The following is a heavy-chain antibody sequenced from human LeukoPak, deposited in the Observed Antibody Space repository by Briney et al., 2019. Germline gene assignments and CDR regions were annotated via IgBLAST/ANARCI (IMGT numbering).Heavy chain of an antibody. CDR3: ARQGGEGATNWGYFGDYYYYMDV. V-gene: IGHV4-39*01. D-gene: IGHD3-16*01. CDR1: GGSISSSSYY. CDR2: IYYSGST. Sequence: PSETLSLTCTVSGGSISSSSYYWGWIRQPPGKGLEWIGSIYYSGSTYYNPSLKSRVTISVDTSKNQFSLKLSSVTAADTAVYYCARQGGEGATNWGYFGDYYYYMDVWGKGTTVTISS. J-gene: IGHJ6*03.